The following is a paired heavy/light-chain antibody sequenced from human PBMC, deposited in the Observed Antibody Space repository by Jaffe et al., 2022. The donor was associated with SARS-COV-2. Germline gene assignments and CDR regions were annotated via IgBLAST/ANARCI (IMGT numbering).Light chain of an antibody. CDR1: QSVSSN. CDR2: GAS. CDR3: QQYNNWPLT. V-gene: IGKV3-15*01. Sequence: EIVMTQSPATLSVSPGERATLSCRASQSVSSNLAWYQQKPGQPPRLLIYGASTRATGIPAKFSGSGSGTEFTLTISSLQSEDFAVYYCQQYNNWPLTFGGGTKVEIK. J-gene: IGKJ4*01.
Heavy chain of an antibody. D-gene: IGHD6-19*01. V-gene: IGHV3-53*02. CDR3: ARAGRANSSGWNFDF. CDR2: LYIDGTT. Sequence: EVQLVETGGGLIQPGGSLRLSCAASGFTVSSSYMSWVRQAPGKGLEWVSVLYIDGTTYYADSVKGRFTISRDNSENTLFLQMNSLRAEDTAVYYCARAGRANSSGWNFDFWGQGTLVTVSS. J-gene: IGHJ4*02. CDR1: GFTVSSSY.